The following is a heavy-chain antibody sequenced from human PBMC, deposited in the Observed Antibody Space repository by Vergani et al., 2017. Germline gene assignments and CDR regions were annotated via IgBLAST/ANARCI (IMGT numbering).Heavy chain of an antibody. J-gene: IGHJ4*02. Sequence: VQLVESGGGLVQPGGSLRLSCAASGFTFSSYGMHWVRQAPGKGLEWVAVISYDGSNKYYADSVKGRFTISRDNSKNTLYLQMNSLRAEDTAVYYCAKVGDYVWGSYREYYFDYWGQGTLVTVSS. CDR1: GFTFSSYG. D-gene: IGHD3-16*02. V-gene: IGHV3-30*18. CDR2: ISYDGSNK. CDR3: AKVGDYVWGSYREYYFDY.